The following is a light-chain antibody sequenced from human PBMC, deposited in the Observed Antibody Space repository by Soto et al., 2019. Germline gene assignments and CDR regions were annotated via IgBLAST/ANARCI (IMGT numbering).Light chain of an antibody. Sequence: QSALTQPASVSGSPGQSITISCTGTSSDVGGFDRVSWYQQHPGKAPRLMIFDVSNRPSGISHRFSGSKSGNTASLTISGLLAEDEADYFCSSYTSRSTVVFDGGTKLTVL. CDR3: SSYTSRSTVV. J-gene: IGLJ2*01. V-gene: IGLV2-14*03. CDR1: SSDVGGFDR. CDR2: DVS.